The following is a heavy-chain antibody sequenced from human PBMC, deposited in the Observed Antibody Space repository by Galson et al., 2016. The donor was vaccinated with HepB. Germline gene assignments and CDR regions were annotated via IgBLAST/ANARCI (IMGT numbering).Heavy chain of an antibody. V-gene: IGHV3-74*01. CDR1: GFSLSSSW. CDR3: ARRMATITSCDY. CDR2: INSGGSST. D-gene: IGHD5-24*01. J-gene: IGHJ4*02. Sequence: SLRLSCAASGFSLSSSWLHWARQAPGKGLAWVSRINSGGSSTSYADSVKGRFTISRDNAKNTLYLQMNSLRAEDTAVYYCARRMATITSCDYWGQGTLVTVSS.